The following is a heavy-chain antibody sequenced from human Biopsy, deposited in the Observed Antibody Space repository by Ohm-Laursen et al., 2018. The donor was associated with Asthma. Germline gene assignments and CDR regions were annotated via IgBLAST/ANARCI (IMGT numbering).Heavy chain of an antibody. CDR2: INSVFGTT. Sequence: ASVKVSCKSLGGTFNTYVIGWVRQAPGQGLEWMGGINSVFGTTTYPQKFQYRVTITADDSASTVYMELSSLRSEDTAVYYCARKAGSCISRTCYSLDFWDQGTLVTVSS. V-gene: IGHV1-69*13. D-gene: IGHD2-2*01. CDR1: GGTFNTYV. J-gene: IGHJ4*02. CDR3: ARKAGSCISRTCYSLDF.